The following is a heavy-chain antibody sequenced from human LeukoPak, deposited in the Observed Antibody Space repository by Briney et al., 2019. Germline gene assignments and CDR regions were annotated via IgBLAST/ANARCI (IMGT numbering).Heavy chain of an antibody. J-gene: IGHJ6*02. CDR1: GGSFSGYY. CDR2: INHSGST. D-gene: IGHD5-18*01. V-gene: IGHV4-34*01. Sequence: PSETLSLTCAVYGGSFSGYYWSSIRQPPGKELEWIGEINHSGSTNYNPSLKSRVTISVDTSKDQFSLKLSSVTAADTAVYYCARGRIQLQLRGYYYGMDVWGQGTTVTVSS. CDR3: ARGRIQLQLRGYYYGMDV.